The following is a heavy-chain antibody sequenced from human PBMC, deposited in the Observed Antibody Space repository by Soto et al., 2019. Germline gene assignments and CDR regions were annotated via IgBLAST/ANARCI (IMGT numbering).Heavy chain of an antibody. J-gene: IGHJ1*01. CDR3: ARVALYCSSTSCQQGYLQH. CDR1: GGSISSYY. D-gene: IGHD2-2*01. V-gene: IGHV4-59*01. CDR2: IYYSGST. Sequence: PSETLSLTCTVSGGSISSYYWSWIRQPPGKGLEWIGYIYYSGSTNYNPSLKSRVTISVDTSKNQFSLKLSSVTAADTAVYYCARVALYCSSTSCQQGYLQHWGQGTLVNVSS.